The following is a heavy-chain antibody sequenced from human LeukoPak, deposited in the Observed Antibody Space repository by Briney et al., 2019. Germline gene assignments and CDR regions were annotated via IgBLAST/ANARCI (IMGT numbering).Heavy chain of an antibody. J-gene: IGHJ3*02. CDR2: IYYCGST. D-gene: IGHD2-2*01. CDR3: ARRQYCTRSRCFLAFDI. V-gene: IGHV4-59*08. CDR1: GGSINNYY. Sequence: SGTLSLTCAVSGGSINNYYLGWIRQPPGKGLEWIGCIYYCGSTNYNPSLNSPVTISVDTSKNEFSLRLSSVTAADTAVYDCARRQYCTRSRCFLAFDIWGQGTMVTVSP.